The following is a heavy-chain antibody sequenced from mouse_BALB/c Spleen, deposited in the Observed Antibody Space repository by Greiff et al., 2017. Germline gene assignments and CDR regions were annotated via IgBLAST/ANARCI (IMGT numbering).Heavy chain of an antibody. V-gene: IGHV5-6-5*01. D-gene: IGHD1-1*01. CDR1: GFTFSSYA. CDR2: ISSGGST. J-gene: IGHJ4*01. Sequence: EVHLVESGGGLVKPGGSLKLSCAASGFTFSSYAMSWVRQTPEKRLEWVASISSGGSTYYPDSVKGRFTISRDNARNILYLQMSSLRSEDTAMYYCARERYGDAMDYWGQGTSVTVSS. CDR3: ARERYGDAMDY.